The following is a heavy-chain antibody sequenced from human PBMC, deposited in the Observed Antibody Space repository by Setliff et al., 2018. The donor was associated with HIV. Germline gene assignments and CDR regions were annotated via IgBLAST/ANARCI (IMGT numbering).Heavy chain of an antibody. Sequence: PSETLSLTCTVSGGSISSYYWGWFRQPPGKGLEYIGSIYQSGSTYYSPFFRSRVSMSIDTSKDQFSLRLKSLTASDTAVYYCARLDTIMLYTDCWGQGTLVTVSS. CDR3: ARLDTIMLYTDC. D-gene: IGHD3-16*01. V-gene: IGHV4-59*04. CDR2: IYQSGST. CDR1: GGSISSYY. J-gene: IGHJ4*02.